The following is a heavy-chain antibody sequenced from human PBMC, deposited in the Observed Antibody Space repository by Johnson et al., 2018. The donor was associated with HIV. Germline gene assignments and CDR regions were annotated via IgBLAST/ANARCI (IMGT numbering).Heavy chain of an antibody. D-gene: IGHD4-23*01. CDR1: GFTFDDYG. CDR2: INWNGGDT. Sequence: VQLVESGGGVARPGGSLRLSCAASGFTFDDYGMSWVRQAPGKGLEWVSGINWNGGDTAYADSVTGRFTISRDNSKNTLSLQMISLRAEDTAMYYCAKARSLLDYGGFDAFDIWGQGTLVIVSS. J-gene: IGHJ3*02. V-gene: IGHV3-20*04. CDR3: AKARSLLDYGGFDAFDI.